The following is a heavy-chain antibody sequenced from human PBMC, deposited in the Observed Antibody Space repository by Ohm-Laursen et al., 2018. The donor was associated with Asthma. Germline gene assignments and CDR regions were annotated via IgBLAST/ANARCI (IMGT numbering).Heavy chain of an antibody. CDR3: AKASDYDSSGYYYFDY. Sequence: SLRLSCTASGFAFSTHEMSWVRRAPGKRLEWVSAISGTGGSTFYADSVTGRFTISRDNSKNTLYLQMNSLRAEDTAVYYCAKASDYDSSGYYYFDYWGQGTLVTVSS. J-gene: IGHJ4*02. CDR1: GFAFSTHE. CDR2: ISGTGGST. V-gene: IGHV3-23*01. D-gene: IGHD3-22*01.